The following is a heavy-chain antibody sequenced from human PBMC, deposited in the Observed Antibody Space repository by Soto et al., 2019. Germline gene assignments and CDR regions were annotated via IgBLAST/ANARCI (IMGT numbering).Heavy chain of an antibody. Sequence: ASVKVSCKVSGYTLTELSRHWVRQAPGKGLEWMGGFDPEDGETIYAQKFQGRVTMTEDTSTDTAYMELSSLRSEDTAVYYCATCPRRAYYYYGMDVWGQGTTVTVSS. V-gene: IGHV1-24*01. CDR3: ATCPRRAYYYYGMDV. CDR1: GYTLTELS. CDR2: FDPEDGET. J-gene: IGHJ6*02.